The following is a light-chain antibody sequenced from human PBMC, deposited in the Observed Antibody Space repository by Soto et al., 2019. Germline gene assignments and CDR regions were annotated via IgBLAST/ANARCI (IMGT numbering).Light chain of an antibody. J-gene: IGKJ4*02. CDR1: QSVSSY. V-gene: IGKV3-11*01. CDR3: QQRSNWPG. CDR2: DAS. Sequence: EIVLTQSPATLSLSPGERATLSCRASQSVSSYLAWYQQKPGQAPRLLIYDASNRATGIPARFSGRGSGTDFTLTSSSLEPEDFAVYYCQQRSNWPGFGGGTKVEIK.